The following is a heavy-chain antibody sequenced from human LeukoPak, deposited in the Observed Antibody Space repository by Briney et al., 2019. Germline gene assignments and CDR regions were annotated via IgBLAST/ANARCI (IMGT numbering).Heavy chain of an antibody. J-gene: IGHJ5*02. CDR2: ISSDGTYT. D-gene: IGHD3-9*01. V-gene: IGHV3-74*01. CDR3: AKDPTSVGGRHDWLLDS. CDR1: GFTFSSHL. Sequence: GGSLRLSCAASGFTFSSHLMHWVRQAPGKGLVWVSRISSDGTYTNYADSVRGRFTISRDNAKNTLYLQMNSLRAEDTAVYYCAKDPTSVGGRHDWLLDSWGQGTLVTVSS.